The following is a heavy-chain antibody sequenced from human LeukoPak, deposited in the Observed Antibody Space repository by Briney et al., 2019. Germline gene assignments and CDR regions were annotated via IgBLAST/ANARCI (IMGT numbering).Heavy chain of an antibody. CDR3: ARGAYGGWLHPFDY. CDR1: GDSISSSSSY. Sequence: SETLSLTCTVSGDSISSSSSYWGWIRQPPGKGLEWIGTISYSGNTDYNPSLKSRVTISVDTSKNQFSLKLSSVTAADTAVYYCARGAYGGWLHPFDYWGQGTLVTVSS. D-gene: IGHD5-12*01. CDR2: ISYSGNT. V-gene: IGHV4-39*07. J-gene: IGHJ4*02.